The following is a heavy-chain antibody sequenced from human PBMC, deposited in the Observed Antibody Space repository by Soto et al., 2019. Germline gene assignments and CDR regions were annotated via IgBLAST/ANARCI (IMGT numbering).Heavy chain of an antibody. Sequence: GGSLRLSCAASGFTFSSYEMNWVRQAPGKGLEWVSYISSSGSTIYYADSVKGRFTISRDNAKNSLYLQMNSLRAEDTAVYYCATQFERWLQDNSFDYWGQGTLVTVS. D-gene: IGHD5-12*01. CDR1: GFTFSSYE. J-gene: IGHJ4*02. V-gene: IGHV3-48*03. CDR3: ATQFERWLQDNSFDY. CDR2: ISSSGSTI.